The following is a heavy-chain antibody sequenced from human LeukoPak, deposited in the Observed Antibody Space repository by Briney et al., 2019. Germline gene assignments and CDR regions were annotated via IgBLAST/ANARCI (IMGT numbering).Heavy chain of an antibody. CDR1: GGSISSGGYY. CDR2: IYYSGST. D-gene: IGHD3-3*01. Sequence: SQTLSLTCTVSGGSISSGGYYWSWIRQHPGKGLEWIGYIYYSGSTYYNPSLKSRVTISVDTSKNQFSLKLSSVTAADTAVYYCARIITTVDAFDIWGQGTTVTVSS. J-gene: IGHJ3*02. CDR3: ARIITTVDAFDI. V-gene: IGHV4-31*03.